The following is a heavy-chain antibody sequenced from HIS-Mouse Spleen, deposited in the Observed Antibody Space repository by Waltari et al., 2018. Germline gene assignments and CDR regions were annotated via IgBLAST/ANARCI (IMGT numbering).Heavy chain of an antibody. J-gene: IGHJ3*02. CDR2: IDWYYDK. Sequence: QVTLREPGPALVKPTQTLTLTCPFSGFSLSTTGICVSLIRQPPGKALEWLARIDWYYDKYYSTSLKTRITISKDTSKNQVVLTMTNMDPVDTATYYCARIRLAAAAYDAFDIWGQGTMVTVSS. CDR1: GFSLSTTGIC. V-gene: IGHV2-70*15. CDR3: ARIRLAAAAYDAFDI. D-gene: IGHD6-13*01.